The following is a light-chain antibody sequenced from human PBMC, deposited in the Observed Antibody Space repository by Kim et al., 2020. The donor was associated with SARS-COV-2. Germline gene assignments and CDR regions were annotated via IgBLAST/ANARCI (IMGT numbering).Light chain of an antibody. J-gene: IGLJ3*02. CDR1: QLEDKF. V-gene: IGLV3-1*01. CDR2: QDR. CDR3: QAWHTSAVV. Sequence: VSPGQPASITCSGNQLEDKFTTWYQPKSGQSPILVIYQDRLRPSGISERFSGSTSGNTATLTISGIQATDEADYYCQAWHTSAVVFGGGTQLTVL.